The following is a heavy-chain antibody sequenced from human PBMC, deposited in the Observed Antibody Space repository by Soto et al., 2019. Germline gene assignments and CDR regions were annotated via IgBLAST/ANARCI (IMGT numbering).Heavy chain of an antibody. D-gene: IGHD1-1*01. Sequence: QVQLQESGPGLVEPSGTLSLTCAVSGDSISSSHWWSWVRQPPGKGLEWIGEIFHGGSTKYNPSLEIRVTMSVDKSNNQLSLKLYSVTAADTAVYYCARQLERGGLPEGFEYWGQGTLAIVSS. J-gene: IGHJ4*02. CDR2: IFHGGST. V-gene: IGHV4-4*02. CDR3: ARQLERGGLPEGFEY. CDR1: GDSISSSHW.